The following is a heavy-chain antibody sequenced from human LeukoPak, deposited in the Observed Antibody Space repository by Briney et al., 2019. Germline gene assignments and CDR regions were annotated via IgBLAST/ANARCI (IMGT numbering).Heavy chain of an antibody. J-gene: IGHJ4*02. CDR1: GFTFSSYA. CDR3: AKFQIADSGSYLGWYYFDY. D-gene: IGHD1-26*01. V-gene: IGHV3-23*01. CDR2: ISGSGGST. Sequence: GGSLRLSCAASGFTFSSYAMSWVRQAPGKGPEWVSAISGSGGSTYYADSVKGRFTISRDNSKNTLYLQMNSLRAEDTAVYYCAKFQIADSGSYLGWYYFDYWGQGTLVTVSS.